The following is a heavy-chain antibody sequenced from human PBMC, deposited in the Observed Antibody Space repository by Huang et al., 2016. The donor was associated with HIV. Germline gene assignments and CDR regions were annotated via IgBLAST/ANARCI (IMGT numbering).Heavy chain of an antibody. CDR2: SSPSSSFI. CDR1: GFSLDSFN. V-gene: IGHV3-21*01. CDR3: VKDRGQQLSPFDS. J-gene: IGHJ4*02. D-gene: IGHD6-13*01. Sequence: EVQLVDSGGGLVKPGGSLRLSCAASGFSLDSFNMFWVRQTPAKGLQWVASSSPSSSFIEYADSVKGRFSISRDNAKNSLYLQMNSLRGEDTAVYYCVKDRGQQLSPFDSWGQGTLVIVSS.